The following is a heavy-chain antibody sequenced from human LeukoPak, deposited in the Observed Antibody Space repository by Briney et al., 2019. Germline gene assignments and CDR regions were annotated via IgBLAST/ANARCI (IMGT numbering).Heavy chain of an antibody. D-gene: IGHD3-10*01. CDR3: ARDQEDSGTDY. CDR2: VYYSGST. V-gene: IGHV4-31*03. CDR1: GGSISSGDYY. Sequence: SQTLSLTCTVSGGSISSGDYYWSWIRQHPGKGLEWSGYVYYSGSTYYNPSLKSRVTISLDTSKNQFSLKVSSVTAADTAVYYCARDQEDSGTDYWGQGTLVTVSS. J-gene: IGHJ4*02.